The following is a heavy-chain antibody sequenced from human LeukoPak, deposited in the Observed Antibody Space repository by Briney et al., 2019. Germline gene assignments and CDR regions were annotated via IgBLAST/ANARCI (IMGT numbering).Heavy chain of an antibody. CDR1: GFTFSNYW. J-gene: IGHJ4*02. Sequence: GGSLRLSCAASGFTFSNYWMSWVRQALGKGLEWVANIKQDGSEKYYVDSVKGRFTVSRDNAKNSLYLQMNNLRAEDTSVYYCARDYRSSSGRSIDYWGQGTLVTVSS. CDR2: IKQDGSEK. D-gene: IGHD6-6*01. V-gene: IGHV3-7*01. CDR3: ARDYRSSSGRSIDY.